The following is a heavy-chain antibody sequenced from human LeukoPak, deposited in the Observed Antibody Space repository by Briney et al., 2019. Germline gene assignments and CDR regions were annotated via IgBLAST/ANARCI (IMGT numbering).Heavy chain of an antibody. Sequence: ASVKVSCKASGGTFNNYAISWVRQAPGQGLEWMGWINPNSGGTNYAQKFQGRVTMTRDTSISTAYMELSRLRSDDTAVYYCARDLYDYVWGSYGLFGYWGQGTLVTVSS. CDR3: ARDLYDYVWGSYGLFGY. D-gene: IGHD3-16*01. V-gene: IGHV1-2*02. CDR2: INPNSGGT. CDR1: GGTFNNYA. J-gene: IGHJ4*02.